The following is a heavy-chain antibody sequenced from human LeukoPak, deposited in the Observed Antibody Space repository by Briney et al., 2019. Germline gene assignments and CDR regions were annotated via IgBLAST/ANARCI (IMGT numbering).Heavy chain of an antibody. CDR3: ATGTMIRGGPGFDF. Sequence: GGSLRLSCAGSGFTFSNAWMTWVRQAPGKGLEWVARIKSKPDGATIAYGAPVKGRFTISRDDSKNTVYLQMNNLRTEDTVVYYCATGTMIRGGPGFDFWGQGTLVTVSS. D-gene: IGHD3-10*01. CDR2: IKSKPDGATI. CDR1: GFTFSNAW. J-gene: IGHJ4*02. V-gene: IGHV3-15*05.